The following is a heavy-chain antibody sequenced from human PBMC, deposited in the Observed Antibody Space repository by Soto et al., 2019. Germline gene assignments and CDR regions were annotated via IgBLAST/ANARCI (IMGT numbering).Heavy chain of an antibody. V-gene: IGHV4-4*02. Sequence: QVQLQESGPGLVKPSGTLSLTCAVSSGSISSSNWWSWVHQPPGKGLEWIGEIYHSGSTNYNPSLQIRVTMSVDKSKHQFSLKLSAVTAADTAVYYCASLGDYYGSALSLDYWGQGTLVTVSS. D-gene: IGHD3-10*01. CDR2: IYHSGST. J-gene: IGHJ4*02. CDR1: SGSISSSNW. CDR3: ASLGDYYGSALSLDY.